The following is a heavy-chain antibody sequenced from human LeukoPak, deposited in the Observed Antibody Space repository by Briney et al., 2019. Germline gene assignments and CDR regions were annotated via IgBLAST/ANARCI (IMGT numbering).Heavy chain of an antibody. CDR2: INPNSGGT. CDR3: ARDLELRYTPMDV. Sequence: GASVKVSFKASGYTFTGYYMHWVRQAPGQGLEWMGWINPNSGGTNYAQKFQGRVTMTRDTSISTAYMELSRLRSDDTAVYYCARDLELRYTPMDVWGKGTTVTISS. CDR1: GYTFTGYY. D-gene: IGHD3-9*01. J-gene: IGHJ6*03. V-gene: IGHV1-2*02.